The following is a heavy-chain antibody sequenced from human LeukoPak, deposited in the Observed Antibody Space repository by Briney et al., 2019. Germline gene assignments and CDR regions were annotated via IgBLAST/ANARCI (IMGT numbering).Heavy chain of an antibody. CDR1: GGTFSSYA. D-gene: IGHD2-2*01. CDR2: IIPIFGTA. J-gene: IGHJ5*02. V-gene: IGHV1-69*05. Sequence: SVKVSCKASGGTFSSYAISWVRQAPGQGLEWMGGIIPIFGTANYAQKFQGRVTITTDESTSTAYMELSSLRSEYTAVYYCASGPVVPLNWFDPWGQGTLVTVSS. CDR3: ASGPVVPLNWFDP.